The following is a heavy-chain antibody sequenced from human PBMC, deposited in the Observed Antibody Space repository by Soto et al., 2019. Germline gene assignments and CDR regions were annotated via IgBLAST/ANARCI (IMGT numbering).Heavy chain of an antibody. J-gene: IGHJ6*02. CDR1: GDSFSNYY. CDR3: ARDDFGSAGMDV. CDR2: IYPSGTT. Sequence: SETLSLTCTVSGDSFSNYYWSWIRQPAGKGLEWIGRIYPSGTTNYNPSLKSRLTMSRDTSKNQFSLSLRSVTAADTAVYFCARDDFGSAGMDVWGQGTT. V-gene: IGHV4-4*07. D-gene: IGHD3-10*01.